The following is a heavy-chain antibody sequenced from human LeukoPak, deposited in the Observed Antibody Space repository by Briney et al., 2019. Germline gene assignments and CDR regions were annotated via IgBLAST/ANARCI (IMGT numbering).Heavy chain of an antibody. CDR2: ISYDGSNK. Sequence: GGSLRLSCAASGFTFSSYAVHWVRQAPGKGLEWVAVISYDGSNKYYADSVKGRFTISRDNSKNTLYLQMNSLRAEDTAVYYCARDRYDSSGSWRGYFDYWGQGTLVTVSS. CDR1: GFTFSSYA. D-gene: IGHD3-22*01. J-gene: IGHJ4*02. V-gene: IGHV3-30*01. CDR3: ARDRYDSSGSWRGYFDY.